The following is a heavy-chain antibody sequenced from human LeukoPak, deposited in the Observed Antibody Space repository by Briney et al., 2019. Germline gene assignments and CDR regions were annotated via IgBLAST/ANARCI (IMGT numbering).Heavy chain of an antibody. J-gene: IGHJ3*02. D-gene: IGHD2-2*01. Sequence: VPSVKVSCKASGGTFSSYAISWVRQAPGQGLEWMGRIIPIFGTANYAQKFQGRVTITADKSTSTAYMELSSLRSEDTAVYYCARGVVVPAAMYHDAFDIWGQGTIVTVSS. CDR1: GGTFSSYA. CDR2: IIPIFGTA. V-gene: IGHV1-69*06. CDR3: ARGVVVPAAMYHDAFDI.